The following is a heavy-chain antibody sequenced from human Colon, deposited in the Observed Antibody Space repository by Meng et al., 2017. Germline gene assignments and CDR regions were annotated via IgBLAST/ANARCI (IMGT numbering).Heavy chain of an antibody. CDR2: IYAYNGNT. V-gene: IGHV1-18*01. Sequence: QVHLVQSGVEVKKLGASVKASCKASGYTFTSYGISWVRQAPGQGLEWMGWIYAYNGNTYYAQNIQGRVTMTTDTSTTTAYMELRSLRSDDTAVYYCARESVDTAMVDYWGQGTLVTVSS. CDR1: GYTFTSYG. CDR3: ARESVDTAMVDY. J-gene: IGHJ4*02. D-gene: IGHD5-18*01.